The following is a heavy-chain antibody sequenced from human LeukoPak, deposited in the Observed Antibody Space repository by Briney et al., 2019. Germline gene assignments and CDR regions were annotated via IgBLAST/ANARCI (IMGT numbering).Heavy chain of an antibody. D-gene: IGHD2-15*01. V-gene: IGHV1-69*05. J-gene: IGHJ5*02. CDR2: IIPIFGTA. Sequence: ASVKVSCKASGGTFSSYAISWVRQAPGQGLEWMGGIIPIFGTANYAQKFQGRVTMTRDTSTSTVYMELSSLRSEDTAVYYCASGSGGSYSTSAWGQGTLVTVSS. CDR3: ASGSGGSYSTSA. CDR1: GGTFSSYA.